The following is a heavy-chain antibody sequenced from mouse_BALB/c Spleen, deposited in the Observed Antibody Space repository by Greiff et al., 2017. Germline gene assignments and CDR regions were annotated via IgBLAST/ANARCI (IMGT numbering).Heavy chain of an antibody. V-gene: IGHV1-7*01. CDR3: ARGYYGAMDD. J-gene: IGHJ4*01. Sequence: QVQLKESGAELAKPGASVKMSCKASGYTFTSYWLHWVKQRPGQGLEWIGYINPSTGYTEYNQKFKDKATLTADKSSSTAYMQLSSLTSEDSAVYYCARGYYGAMDDWGQGTSVTVSS. CDR2: INPSTGYT. D-gene: IGHD1-1*01. CDR1: GYTFTSYW.